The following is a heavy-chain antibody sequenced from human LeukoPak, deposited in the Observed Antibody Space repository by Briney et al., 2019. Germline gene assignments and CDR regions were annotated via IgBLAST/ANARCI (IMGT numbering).Heavy chain of an antibody. CDR1: GGTFSSYA. V-gene: IGHV1-69*05. Sequence: ASVKVSCEASGGTFSSYAISWVRQAPGQGLEWMGGIIPIFGTANYAQKFQGRVTITTDESTSTAYMELSSLRSEDTAVYYCARGALNRDAFDIWGQGTMVTVSS. D-gene: IGHD1-14*01. CDR3: ARGALNRDAFDI. CDR2: IIPIFGTA. J-gene: IGHJ3*02.